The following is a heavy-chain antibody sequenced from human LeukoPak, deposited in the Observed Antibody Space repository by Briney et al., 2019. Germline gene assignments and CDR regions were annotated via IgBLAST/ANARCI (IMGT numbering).Heavy chain of an antibody. CDR3: ARGKLGYCSSTSCYDENYFDY. V-gene: IGHV1-69*13. D-gene: IGHD2-2*01. J-gene: IGHJ4*02. CDR1: GGTFSSYA. Sequence: ASVKVSCKASGGTFSSYAISWVRQAPGQGLEWRGGIIPIFGTANYAQKFQGRVTITPDESTSTAYMELSSLRSEDTAVYYCARGKLGYCSSTSCYDENYFDYWGQGTLVTVSS. CDR2: IIPIFGTA.